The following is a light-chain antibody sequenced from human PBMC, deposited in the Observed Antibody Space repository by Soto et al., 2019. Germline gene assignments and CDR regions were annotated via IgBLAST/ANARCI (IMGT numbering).Light chain of an antibody. V-gene: IGKV4-1*01. CDR3: QQYYTTPPT. CDR1: QTVLNTSNNKNY. CDR2: WAS. Sequence: DFVMTQSPDSLAVSLGERATINCKSRQTVLNTSNNKNYLAWYQQKPGQPPKLLIYWASTRESGVPDRFSGGGSGTDFTLTISSLQAEDVAVYYCQQYYTTPPTFGQGTKVEVK. J-gene: IGKJ1*01.